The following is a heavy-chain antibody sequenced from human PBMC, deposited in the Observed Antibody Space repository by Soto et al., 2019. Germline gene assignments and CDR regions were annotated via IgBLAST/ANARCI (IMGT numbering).Heavy chain of an antibody. Sequence: SETLSLTCIVSGESISSSCYYWGWIRQPPGKGLEWIGSIYYSGRTYYNPSFKSWVTISIDTSKNQFSLKLSSVTATDTAVYYCARQRTTVVTQAYFDHWGQGALVTVSS. CDR1: GESISSSCYY. CDR3: ARQRTTVVTQAYFDH. D-gene: IGHD2-21*02. J-gene: IGHJ4*02. V-gene: IGHV4-39*01. CDR2: IYYSGRT.